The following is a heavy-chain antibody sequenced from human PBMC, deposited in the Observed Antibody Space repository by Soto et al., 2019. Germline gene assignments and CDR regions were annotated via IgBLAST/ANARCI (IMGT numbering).Heavy chain of an antibody. CDR3: ATSRVGGRYQRYYYSCIDV. Sequence: SVKVSCKASGGTFSSYAISWVRQAPGQGLEWMGGIIPIFGTANYAQKFQGRVTITADESTSTAYMELSSLRSEDTAVYYCATSRVGGRYQRYYYSCIDVWGQGTTVTVSS. CDR1: GGTFSSYA. J-gene: IGHJ6*02. V-gene: IGHV1-69*13. D-gene: IGHD1-26*01. CDR2: IIPIFGTA.